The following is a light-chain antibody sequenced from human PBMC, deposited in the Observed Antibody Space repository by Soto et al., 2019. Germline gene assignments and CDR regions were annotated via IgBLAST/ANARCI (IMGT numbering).Light chain of an antibody. CDR3: QHSFSVPRT. V-gene: IGKV1-17*01. CDR1: QDIGND. Sequence: DIQMTQSPSSLSASVGDRVTITCRASQDIGNDLGWYQQKLGKAPKRLIYAASELETGVSSRFSGSGSGTEFTLTINSLQPEDFATYYCQHSFSVPRTFGQGT. J-gene: IGKJ1*01. CDR2: AAS.